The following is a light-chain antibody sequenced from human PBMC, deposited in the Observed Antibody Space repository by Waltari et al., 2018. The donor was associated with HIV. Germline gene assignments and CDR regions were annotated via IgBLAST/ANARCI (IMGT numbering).Light chain of an antibody. CDR1: SSNIAAGYD. J-gene: IGLJ2*01. CDR3: QSYDSSLSGSI. Sequence: QSVLTQPPSVSGAPGQRVTIPGTGSSSNIAAGYDVHWYQQLPGTAPKLLINGNINRPSGVPDRFSDSKSGTSASLAITGLQAEDEADYYCQSYDSSLSGSIFGGGTKLTVL. V-gene: IGLV1-40*01. CDR2: GNI.